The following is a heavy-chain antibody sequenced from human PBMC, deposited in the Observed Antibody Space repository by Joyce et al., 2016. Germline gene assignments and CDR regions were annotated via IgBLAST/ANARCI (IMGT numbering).Heavy chain of an antibody. D-gene: IGHD6-19*01. V-gene: IGHV4-61*02. CDR1: GGSISSDGYH. J-gene: IGHJ4*02. Sequence: QLQLQESGPGLVKPSQTLSLTCSVSGGSISSDGYHWSWIRQPAGKGLEWIGQLQTTGGANYDPSLKSRVTLLVDTSKNQFSLKLSSVTAADTAVYYCAALMAGGSGRGYWGQGTLVTVSS. CDR3: AALMAGGSGRGY. CDR2: LQTTGGA.